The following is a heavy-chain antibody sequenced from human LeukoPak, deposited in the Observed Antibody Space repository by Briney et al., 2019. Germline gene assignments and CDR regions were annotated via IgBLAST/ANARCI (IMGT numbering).Heavy chain of an antibody. CDR2: IIPIFGTA. D-gene: IGHD3-3*01. CDR3: AREEWYDAFDI. V-gene: IGHV1-69*13. CDR1: GGTFSSYA. J-gene: IGHJ3*02. Sequence: SVKVSCKASGGTFSSYAISWVRQAPGQGLEWMGGIIPIFGTANYAQKFQGRVTITADESKRTAYMELSSVRSEDTAVYYCAREEWYDAFDIWGQGTMVTVSS.